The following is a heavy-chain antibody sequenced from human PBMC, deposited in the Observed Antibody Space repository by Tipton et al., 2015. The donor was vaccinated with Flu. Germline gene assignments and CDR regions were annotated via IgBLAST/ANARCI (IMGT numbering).Heavy chain of an antibody. CDR3: ARDAPFGFIAASAPFDP. D-gene: IGHD6-6*01. V-gene: IGHV3-21*01. CDR2: ISSSSSYI. Sequence: SLRLSCAASGFTFSSYSMNWVRQAPGKGLEWVSSISSSSSYIYYADSVKGRFTISRDNAKNSLYLQMNSLRAEDTAVYYCARDAPFGFIAASAPFDPWGQGTLVTVSS. J-gene: IGHJ5*02. CDR1: GFTFSSYS.